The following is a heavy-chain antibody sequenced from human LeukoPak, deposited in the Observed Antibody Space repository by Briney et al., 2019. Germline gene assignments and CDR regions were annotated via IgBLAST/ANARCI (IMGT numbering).Heavy chain of an antibody. Sequence: KPSETLSLTCTVSGGSISTYYWNWIRQPPGKGLEWIGYIYHSGSTNYNPSLQSRVTISVDTSKNQFSLNLNSVTAADTAVYYCARHYGPWGQGTLVTVSS. CDR3: ARHYGP. V-gene: IGHV4-59*01. J-gene: IGHJ5*02. D-gene: IGHD3-16*01. CDR1: GGSISTYY. CDR2: IYHSGST.